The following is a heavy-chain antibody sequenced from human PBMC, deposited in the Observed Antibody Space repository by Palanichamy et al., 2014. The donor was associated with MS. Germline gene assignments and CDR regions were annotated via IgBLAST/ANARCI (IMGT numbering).Heavy chain of an antibody. D-gene: IGHD6-19*01. CDR1: GFTFSSYA. J-gene: IGHJ4*02. CDR2: ISGSGGST. CDR3: AKDRVVAVAGIPDY. V-gene: IGHV3-23*01. Sequence: EVQLLESGGGLVQPGGSLRLSCAASGFTFSSYAMGRVRQAPGKGLEWVSAISGSGGSTYYADSVKGRFTISRDNSKNTLYLQMSSLRAEDTAVYYCAKDRVVAVAGIPDYWGQGTLVTVSS.